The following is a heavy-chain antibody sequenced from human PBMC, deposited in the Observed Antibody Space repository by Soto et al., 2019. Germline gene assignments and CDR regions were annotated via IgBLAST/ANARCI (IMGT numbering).Heavy chain of an antibody. CDR1: GFTFSSYG. Sequence: GGSLRLSCAASGFTFSSYGMRRVRQAPGKGLEWVAVIWYDGSNKYYADSVKGRFTISRDNSKNTLYLQMNSLRAEDTAVYYCARDPAGSSAGATGLEIYFDYWGQGTLVTVSS. D-gene: IGHD1-26*01. CDR2: IWYDGSNK. CDR3: ARDPAGSSAGATGLEIYFDY. J-gene: IGHJ4*02. V-gene: IGHV3-33*01.